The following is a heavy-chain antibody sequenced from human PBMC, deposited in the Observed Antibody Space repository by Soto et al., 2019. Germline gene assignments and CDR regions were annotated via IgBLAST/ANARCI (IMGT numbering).Heavy chain of an antibody. CDR2: IKSKTDGGTT. CDR1: GFTFSNAW. J-gene: IGHJ4*02. D-gene: IGHD3-3*01. CDR3: TTDAYDDFWSGYRLWESFDS. Sequence: EVQLVESGGGLVKPGGSLRLSCAASGFTFSNAWMSWVRQAPGKGLEWVGRIKSKTDGGTTDYAAPVKGRFTISRDDSKSTLYLQMNSLNTEDAAVYYCTTDAYDDFWSGYRLWESFDSWGQGTLVTVSS. V-gene: IGHV3-15*01.